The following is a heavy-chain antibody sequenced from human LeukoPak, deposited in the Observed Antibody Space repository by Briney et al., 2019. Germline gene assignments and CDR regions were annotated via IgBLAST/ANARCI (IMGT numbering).Heavy chain of an antibody. CDR2: IYYGGST. J-gene: IGHJ4*02. Sequence: SETLSLTCTVSGGSVGSGTYYWSWIRQPPGKGLEWIGYIYYGGSTDYSPSLKSRATISLDTSKNQFSLHLTSVTAADTAVYYCARQLAGLAPPGFIDSWGQGTLVTVSS. V-gene: IGHV4-61*01. D-gene: IGHD3-3*02. CDR3: ARQLAGLAPPGFIDS. CDR1: GGSVGSGTYY.